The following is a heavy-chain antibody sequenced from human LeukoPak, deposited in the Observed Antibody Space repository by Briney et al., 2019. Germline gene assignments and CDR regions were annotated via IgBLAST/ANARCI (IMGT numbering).Heavy chain of an antibody. J-gene: IGHJ4*02. CDR1: GGSISSYY. CDR3: ARGGSRLRYFDWSNYGGHDY. D-gene: IGHD3-9*01. CDR2: IYYSGST. Sequence: SETLSLTCTVSGGSISSYYWSWIRQPPGKGLEWIGYIYYSGSTNYNPSLKSRVTISVDTSKNQFSLKLSSVTAADTAVYYCARGGSRLRYFDWSNYGGHDYWGQGTLVTVSS. V-gene: IGHV4-59*12.